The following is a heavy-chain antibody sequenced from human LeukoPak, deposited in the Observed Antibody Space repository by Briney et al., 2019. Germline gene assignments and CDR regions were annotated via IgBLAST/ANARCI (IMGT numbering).Heavy chain of an antibody. CDR1: GFIFDDYA. D-gene: IGHD1-26*01. CDR3: AKDFQWELRYYFDY. J-gene: IGHJ4*02. Sequence: PGGSLRLSCAASGFIFDDYAMHWVRQAPGKGLEWVSGISWNSGSIGYADSVKGRFTISRDNAKNSLYLQMNSLRAEDTALYYCAKDFQWELRYYFDYWGQGTLVTVSS. V-gene: IGHV3-9*01. CDR2: ISWNSGSI.